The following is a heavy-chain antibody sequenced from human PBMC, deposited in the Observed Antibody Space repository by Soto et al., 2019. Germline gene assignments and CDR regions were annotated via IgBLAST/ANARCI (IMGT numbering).Heavy chain of an antibody. J-gene: IGHJ4*02. CDR1: GGTFSSYA. D-gene: IGHD3-9*01. Sequence: SVKVSCKASGGTFSSYAISWVRQAPGQGLEWMGGIIPIFGTANYAQKFQGRVTITADESTSTAYMELSSLRSEDTAVYYCARDSNLRYFAGSFDYWGQGTLVTVSS. CDR2: IIPIFGTA. CDR3: ARDSNLRYFAGSFDY. V-gene: IGHV1-69*13.